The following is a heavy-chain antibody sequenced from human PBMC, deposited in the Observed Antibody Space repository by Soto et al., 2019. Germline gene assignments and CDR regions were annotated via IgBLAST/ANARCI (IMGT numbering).Heavy chain of an antibody. CDR1: GFTFDDYA. V-gene: IGHV3-9*01. Sequence: PGGSLRPSCTASGFTFDDYAMHWVRQGPGRGLEWVSGITWNSGKIAYADSVKGRFTIARDDDNNSLYLQMNSLSPEDTALYYCVKDSYADFHRVLSTAEYFFDYWGHGTLVTVSS. CDR2: ITWNSGKI. CDR3: VKDSYADFHRVLSTAEYFFDY. D-gene: IGHD2-15*01. J-gene: IGHJ4*01.